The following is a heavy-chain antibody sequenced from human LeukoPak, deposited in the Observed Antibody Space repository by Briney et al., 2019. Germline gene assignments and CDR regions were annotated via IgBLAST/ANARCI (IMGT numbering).Heavy chain of an antibody. V-gene: IGHV4-34*01. Sequence: PSETLSLTCAVYGGAFRGYYWSWIGQPPGKGLDWMGEINHSGSTNYNPSLNSRGTTSVDPSKNQLSLKMSSVTAADKAVYYCACLTYYYLGVWGTGTTVTVSS. CDR1: GGAFRGYY. CDR3: ACLTYYYLGV. D-gene: IGHD4/OR15-4a*01. CDR2: INHSGST. J-gene: IGHJ6*03.